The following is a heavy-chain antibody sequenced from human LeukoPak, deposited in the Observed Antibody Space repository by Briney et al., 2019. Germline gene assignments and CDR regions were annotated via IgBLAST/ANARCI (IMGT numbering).Heavy chain of an antibody. CDR1: GFPFSNSW. CDR3: AGGNAMDV. V-gene: IGHV3-7*03. Sequence: GGSLRLSCAVSGFPFSNSWMYWVRQAPGRGLEGVANIKKDGSGISYVESVKGRFIISRDNSRNSLYLQMNSLKVEDTAVYFCAGGNAMDVWGKGTAVTVYS. CDR2: IKKDGSGI. J-gene: IGHJ6*04.